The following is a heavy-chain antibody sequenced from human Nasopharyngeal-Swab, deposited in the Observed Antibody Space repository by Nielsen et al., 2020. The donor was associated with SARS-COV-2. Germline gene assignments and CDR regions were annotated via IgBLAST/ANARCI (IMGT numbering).Heavy chain of an antibody. CDR3: ARDGSYSSGWYPLDY. CDR1: GYTFTSYA. CDR2: INAGNGNT. J-gene: IGHJ4*02. D-gene: IGHD6-19*01. Sequence: SVKVSCKASGYTFTSYAMHWVRQAPGQRLEWMGWINAGNGNTKYSQKFQGRVTITRDTSASTAYMELSSLRSEDTAVYYCARDGSYSSGWYPLDYWGQGTLVTVSS. V-gene: IGHV1-3*01.